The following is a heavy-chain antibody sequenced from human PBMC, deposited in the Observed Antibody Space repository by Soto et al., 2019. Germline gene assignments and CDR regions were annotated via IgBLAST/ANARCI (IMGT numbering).Heavy chain of an antibody. Sequence: SETLSLTCTVSGGSISSYFWSWIRQPPGKGLEWIGYIYYSGSTNYNPSLKSRVTISVDTSKNQFSLKLSSVTAADTAVYYCARWVAGTTSFDFWGQGNLVTVS. D-gene: IGHD1-1*01. CDR3: ARWVAGTTSFDF. CDR1: GGSISSYF. V-gene: IGHV4-59*12. CDR2: IYYSGST. J-gene: IGHJ4*02.